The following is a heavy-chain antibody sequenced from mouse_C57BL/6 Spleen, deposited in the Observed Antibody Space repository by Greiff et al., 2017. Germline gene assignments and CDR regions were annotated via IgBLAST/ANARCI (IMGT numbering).Heavy chain of an antibody. CDR2: INPGSGGT. J-gene: IGHJ2*01. V-gene: IGHV1-54*01. CDR3: ARRGWSLFDY. D-gene: IGHD2-3*01. Sequence: QVQLKESGAELVRPGTSVKVSWKASGYAFTNYLIEWVKQRPGQGLEWIGVINPGSGGTNYNEKFKGTATLTADKSSSTAYMQLSSLESEDSAVYFCARRGWSLFDYWGQGTTLTVSS. CDR1: GYAFTNYL.